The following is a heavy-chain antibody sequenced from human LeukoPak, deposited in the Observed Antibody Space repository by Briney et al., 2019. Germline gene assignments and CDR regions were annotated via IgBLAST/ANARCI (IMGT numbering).Heavy chain of an antibody. CDR3: AKEGYDSSGYWPGYYFDY. Sequence: GGSLRLSCAASGFTFSSYAMSWVRQAPGKGLERVSAISGSGGSTYYADSVKGRFTISRDNSKNTLYLQMNSLRAEDTAVYYCAKEGYDSSGYWPGYYFDYWGQGTLVTVSS. J-gene: IGHJ4*02. V-gene: IGHV3-23*01. CDR1: GFTFSSYA. D-gene: IGHD3-22*01. CDR2: ISGSGGST.